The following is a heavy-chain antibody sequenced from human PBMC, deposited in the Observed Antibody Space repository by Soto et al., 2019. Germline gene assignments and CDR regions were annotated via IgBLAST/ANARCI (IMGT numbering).Heavy chain of an antibody. CDR1: GGTFSSYA. CDR2: IIPIFGTA. J-gene: IGHJ4*02. CDR3: ARDRSPYYYDSSGYYYPFDY. V-gene: IGHV1-69*13. D-gene: IGHD3-22*01. Sequence: SVKVSCKASGGTFSSYAISWVRQAPGQGLEWMGGIIPIFGTANYAQKFQGRVTITADESTSTAYMELGSLRSEDTAVYYCARDRSPYYYDSSGYYYPFDYWGQGTLVTVSS.